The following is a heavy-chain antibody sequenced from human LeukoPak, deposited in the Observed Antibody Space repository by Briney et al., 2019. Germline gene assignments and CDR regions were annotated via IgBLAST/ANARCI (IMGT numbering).Heavy chain of an antibody. D-gene: IGHD6-13*01. CDR1: XFXFSSNW. CDR2: IKEDGSEK. J-gene: IGHJ4*02. Sequence: GGSLRLXXXXXXFXFSSNWMSWVRQAPGKGLEWVANIKEDGSEKYYVDSVKGRFTISRDNAKNTLYLQMNSLRAEDTAVYYCARENIAAAGPNPNFDYWGQGTLVTVSS. CDR3: ARENIAAAGPNPNFDY. V-gene: IGHV3-7*01.